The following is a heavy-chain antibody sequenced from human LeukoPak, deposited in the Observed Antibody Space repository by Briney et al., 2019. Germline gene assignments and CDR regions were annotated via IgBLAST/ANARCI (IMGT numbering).Heavy chain of an antibody. J-gene: IGHJ3*02. V-gene: IGHV1-46*01. Sequence: ASVKVSCKASGYTFTSYYMHWVRQAPGQGLEWMGIINPSGGSRSYAQKFQGRVTMTRDTSTSTVHMELSSLRSEDTAVYYCARGSIVGAKTLGFGAFDIWGQGTMVTVSS. D-gene: IGHD1-26*01. CDR3: ARGSIVGAKTLGFGAFDI. CDR1: GYTFTSYY. CDR2: INPSGGSR.